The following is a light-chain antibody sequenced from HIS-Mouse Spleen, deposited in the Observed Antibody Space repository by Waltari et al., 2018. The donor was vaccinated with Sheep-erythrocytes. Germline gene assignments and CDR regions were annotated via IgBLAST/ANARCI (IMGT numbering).Light chain of an antibody. V-gene: IGLV2-11*01. CDR2: DVS. Sequence: QSALTQPRSVSGSPGQSVTISCTGTSSYGGGYNSVSWYQQYPGKAPKLMIYDVSKRPSGVPDRFSGSKSGNTASLTISGLQAEDEADYYCCSYAGSYNHVFATGTKVTVL. CDR3: CSYAGSYNHV. J-gene: IGLJ1*01. CDR1: SSYGGGYNS.